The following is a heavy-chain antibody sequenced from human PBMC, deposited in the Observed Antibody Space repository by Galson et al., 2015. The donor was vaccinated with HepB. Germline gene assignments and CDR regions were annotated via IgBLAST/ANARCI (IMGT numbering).Heavy chain of an antibody. J-gene: IGHJ4*02. CDR1: GVTFSSYW. CDR3: ARVSSTWYADFDC. Sequence: SLRLSCAASGVTFSSYWMSWVRQAPGKGLEWVANIKEDGSEKNYVDSVKGRFTISRDNAKNSLYLQMNSLRAEDTAVYYCARVSSTWYADFDCWGQGTLVTVSS. CDR2: IKEDGSEK. D-gene: IGHD6-13*01. V-gene: IGHV3-7*03.